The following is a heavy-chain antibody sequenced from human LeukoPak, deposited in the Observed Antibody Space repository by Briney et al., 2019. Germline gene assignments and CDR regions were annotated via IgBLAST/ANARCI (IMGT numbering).Heavy chain of an antibody. Sequence: GGSLRLSCAASGFTFSDYYMSWIRQAPGKGLEWVSYISSSGSTIYYADSVKGRFTISRDNAENSLYLQMNSLRAEDTAVYYCARDSELWSIHFDYWGQGTLVTVSS. CDR2: ISSSGSTI. V-gene: IGHV3-11*01. D-gene: IGHD5-18*01. CDR3: ARDSELWSIHFDY. J-gene: IGHJ4*02. CDR1: GFTFSDYY.